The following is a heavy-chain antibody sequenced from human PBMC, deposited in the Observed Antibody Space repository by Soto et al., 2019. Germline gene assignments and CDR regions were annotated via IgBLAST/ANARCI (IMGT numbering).Heavy chain of an antibody. J-gene: IGHJ4*02. V-gene: IGHV3-48*02. CDR2: ISSSSNTI. Sequence: GGSLRLSCAASGFTLSSYSMNWVRQAPGKGLEWVSYISSSSNTIYYADSVKGRFTISRDNAKNSLFLQMNSLRDEDTAVYYLVRSASSGYFNRGQGILVTVST. D-gene: IGHD3-22*01. CDR3: VRSASSGYFN. CDR1: GFTLSSYS.